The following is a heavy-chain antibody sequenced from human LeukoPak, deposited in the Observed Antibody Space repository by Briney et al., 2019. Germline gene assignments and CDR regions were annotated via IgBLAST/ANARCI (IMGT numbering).Heavy chain of an antibody. Sequence: ASVKVSCKASGYTFTNYEINWVRQATGQGLEWMGWINPNSGNTGYLQKFQGRVTITRKTSTNTAYMDLSSLRSEDTAVYYCARGPPYGPQHYWGQGTLVTVSS. J-gene: IGHJ4*02. D-gene: IGHD4-17*01. V-gene: IGHV1-8*03. CDR1: GYTFTNYE. CDR2: INPNSGNT. CDR3: ARGPPYGPQHY.